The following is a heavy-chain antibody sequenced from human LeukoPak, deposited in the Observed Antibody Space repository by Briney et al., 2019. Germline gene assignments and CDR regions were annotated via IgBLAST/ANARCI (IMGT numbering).Heavy chain of an antibody. CDR1: GFTFSSYG. CDR3: AKAKGWLQIFDY. J-gene: IGHJ4*02. V-gene: IGHV3-23*01. Sequence: PGGSLRLSCAASGFTFSSYGMSWVRQAPGKGLEWVSAISGSGGSTYYADSVKGRFTISRDNSKNTLYLQMNSLRAEDTAVYYCAKAKGWLQIFDYWGQGTLVTVSS. CDR2: ISGSGGST. D-gene: IGHD6-19*01.